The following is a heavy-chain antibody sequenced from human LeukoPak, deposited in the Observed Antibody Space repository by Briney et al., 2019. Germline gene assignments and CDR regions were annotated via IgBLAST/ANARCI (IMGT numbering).Heavy chain of an antibody. CDR2: IRYDGSNK. CDR1: GFTFSSYG. V-gene: IGHV3-30*02. Sequence: GGSLRLSRAASGFTFSSYGMHWVRQAPGKGLEWVAFIRYDGSNKYYADSVKGRFTISRDNSKNTLYLQMNSLRAEDTAVYYCAKVDSSGYYYVGIDYWGQGTLVTVSS. D-gene: IGHD3-22*01. J-gene: IGHJ4*02. CDR3: AKVDSSGYYYVGIDY.